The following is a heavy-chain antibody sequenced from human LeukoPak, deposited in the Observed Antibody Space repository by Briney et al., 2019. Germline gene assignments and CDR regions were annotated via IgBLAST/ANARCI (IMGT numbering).Heavy chain of an antibody. CDR2: INPSGGST. CDR1: GYTFTSYY. J-gene: IGHJ4*02. V-gene: IGHV1-46*01. CDR3: ARDPEGHYYDSSGSGHYDY. D-gene: IGHD3-22*01. Sequence: GASVKVSCKASGYTFTSYYMHWVRQAPGQGLEWMGIINPSGGSTSYAQKFQGRVTMTRDTSTSTVYMELSSLRSEDTAVYYCARDPEGHYYDSSGSGHYDYWGQGTLVTVSS.